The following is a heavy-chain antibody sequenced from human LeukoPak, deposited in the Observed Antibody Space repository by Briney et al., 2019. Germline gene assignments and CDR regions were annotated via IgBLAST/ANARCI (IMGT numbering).Heavy chain of an antibody. J-gene: IGHJ4*02. CDR3: AKAGSSGWSSSGGDY. D-gene: IGHD6-19*01. CDR1: GFTFSNFA. V-gene: IGHV3-23*01. Sequence: SGGSLRLSCAASGFTFSNFAMSWVRQAPGKGLEWVPTISGSGGSTFYADSVKGRFPISRDNSKNTLFLQMNSLRAEGTAIYYCAKAGSSGWSSSGGDYWGQGPLVTVSS. CDR2: ISGSGGST.